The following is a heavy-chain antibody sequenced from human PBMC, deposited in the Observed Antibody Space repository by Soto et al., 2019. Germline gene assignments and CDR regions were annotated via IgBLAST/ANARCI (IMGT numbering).Heavy chain of an antibody. CDR3: VRVGRLGGY. Sequence: GGSLRLSCTASGFTFSSYWMSWVRQAPGKGLGWVANIKEDGSGKYYVDSVKGRFSISRDNARNSLYLQMNSLRVEDTAVYYCVRVGRLGGYWGQGALVTVSS. J-gene: IGHJ4*02. CDR2: IKEDGSGK. CDR1: GFTFSSYW. D-gene: IGHD3-16*01. V-gene: IGHV3-7*03.